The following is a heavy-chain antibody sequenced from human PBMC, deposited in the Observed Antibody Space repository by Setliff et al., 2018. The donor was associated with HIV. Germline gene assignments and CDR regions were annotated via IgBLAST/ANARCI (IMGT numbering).Heavy chain of an antibody. Sequence: SETLSLTCTVSGGSINNHYWSWIRQPPGKGLEWIGNIHYSGSTNYNPSLKSRVTISVDTSKNQFSLKLSSVTAADTAVYYCARVADSSGYYHLDYWGQGTLVTVSS. CDR2: IHYSGST. J-gene: IGHJ4*02. D-gene: IGHD3-22*01. CDR3: ARVADSSGYYHLDY. V-gene: IGHV4-59*11. CDR1: GGSINNHY.